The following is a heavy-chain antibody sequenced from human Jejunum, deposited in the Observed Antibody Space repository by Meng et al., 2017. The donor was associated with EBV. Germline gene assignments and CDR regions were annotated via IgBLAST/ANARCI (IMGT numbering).Heavy chain of an antibody. V-gene: IGHV4-30-4*07. J-gene: IGHJ5*02. D-gene: IGHD1-1*01. CDR3: VRQQLLHNYFDP. CDR1: GDSISSIGSS. Sequence: QLQLQESGPGLVKPSQTLSLTCDVSGDSISSIGSSWSWIRQAPGLGLEWIGYIYYSGSTYYNPSLKSRITISVDTSKNQFSLKLNSVTAADTAMYYCVRQQLLHNYFDPWGQGTLVTVSS. CDR2: IYYSGST.